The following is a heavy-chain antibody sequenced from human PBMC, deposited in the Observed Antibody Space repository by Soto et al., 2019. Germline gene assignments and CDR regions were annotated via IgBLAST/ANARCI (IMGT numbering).Heavy chain of an antibody. CDR1: GFTFSNYA. J-gene: IGHJ4*02. Sequence: GGSLRLSCAASGFTFSNYAMSWVRQAPGKGLEWVSGINFSGGSTYYADYVKGRFTISRDNSKNTLYLQMNSLRAEDTAVYYCARVPSSSGRAHFDYWGQGTLVTVSS. CDR2: INFSGGST. V-gene: IGHV3-23*01. D-gene: IGHD2-15*01. CDR3: ARVPSSSGRAHFDY.